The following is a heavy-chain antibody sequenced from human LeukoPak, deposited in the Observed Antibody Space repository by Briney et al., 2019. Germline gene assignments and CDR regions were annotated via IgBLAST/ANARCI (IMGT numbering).Heavy chain of an antibody. Sequence: SETLSLTCTVSSGSIDSYYWGWVRQPPGKGLEWIGRIYTTGATQYNPSLKSRVTMSVDTSTNQFSLSLRSVTAAETAVYYCGRQGYTASYFLDYWGQGTLVAVS. D-gene: IGHD2-2*02. CDR2: IYTTGAT. J-gene: IGHJ4*02. CDR3: GRQGYTASYFLDY. CDR1: SGSIDSYY. V-gene: IGHV4-4*07.